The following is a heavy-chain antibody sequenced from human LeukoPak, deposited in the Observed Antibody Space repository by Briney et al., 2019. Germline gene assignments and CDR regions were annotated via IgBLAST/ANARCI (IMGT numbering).Heavy chain of an antibody. Sequence: SVKVSCKASGGTFSSYAISWVRQAPGQGLEWRGRIIPILGIANYAQQIQGRVTITADKSTRTAYMELSSVRSENTAVYYCAREHSRYCSSTSCYSEYYYYGMDVWGQGTLVTVSS. CDR1: GGTFSSYA. CDR2: IIPILGIA. V-gene: IGHV1-69*04. D-gene: IGHD2-2*01. J-gene: IGHJ6*02. CDR3: AREHSRYCSSTSCYSEYYYYGMDV.